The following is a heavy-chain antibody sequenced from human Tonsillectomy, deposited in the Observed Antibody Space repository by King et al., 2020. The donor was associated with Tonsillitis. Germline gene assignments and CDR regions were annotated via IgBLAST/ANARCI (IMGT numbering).Heavy chain of an antibody. CDR3: ARTYGSGTYSYAV. J-gene: IGHJ6*04. D-gene: IGHD3-10*01. CDR1: GFTFSTYS. V-gene: IGHV3-21*01. CDR2: ISSSGSHI. Sequence: VQLVESGGGLVKPGGSLRLSCAASGFTFSTYSMHWVRQAPGKGLEWVSSISSSGSHIFYADSVKGRFTVSRDNAENSLFLQMNSLRAEDTAVYYCARTYGSGTYSYAVWGKGTTVTVSS.